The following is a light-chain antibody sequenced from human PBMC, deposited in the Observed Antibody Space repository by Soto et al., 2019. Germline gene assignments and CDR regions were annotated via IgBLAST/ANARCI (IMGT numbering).Light chain of an antibody. CDR1: QSVSTN. J-gene: IGKJ1*01. Sequence: VMTQSPATLSVSPGERAAISCRASQSVSTNLAWYQQKPGQAPRLLIYGASSRATGIPDRFSGSGSGTDLTLTISRLEPEDFAVYYCQQYGSSQWTFGQVTKVDIK. CDR2: GAS. V-gene: IGKV3-20*01. CDR3: QQYGSSQWT.